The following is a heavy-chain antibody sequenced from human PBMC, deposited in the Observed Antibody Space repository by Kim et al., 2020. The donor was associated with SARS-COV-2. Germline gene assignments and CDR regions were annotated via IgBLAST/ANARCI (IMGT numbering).Heavy chain of an antibody. CDR1: GGSISSGGYY. V-gene: IGHV4-31*03. CDR2: IYYSGST. Sequence: SETQSLTCTVSGGSISSGGYYWSWIRQHPGKGLEWIGYIYYSGSTYYNPSLKSRVTISVDTSKNQFSLRLSSVTAADTAVYYCARVGYDILTGYYPIDYWGQGTLVTVSS. D-gene: IGHD3-9*01. J-gene: IGHJ4*02. CDR3: ARVGYDILTGYYPIDY.